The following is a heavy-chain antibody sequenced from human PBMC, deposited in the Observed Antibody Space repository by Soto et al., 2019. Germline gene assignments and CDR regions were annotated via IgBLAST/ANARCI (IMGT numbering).Heavy chain of an antibody. CDR1: GFTFGDYA. CDR3: TRVGKVVPAASRFDP. Sequence: GGSLRLSCTASGFTFGDYAMSWFRQAPGKGLEWVGFIRSKAYGGTTEYAASVKGRFTISRDDSKSIAYLQMNSLKTEETAVYYCTRVGKVVPAASRFDPWGQGTLVTVSS. J-gene: IGHJ5*02. D-gene: IGHD2-2*01. CDR2: IRSKAYGGTT. V-gene: IGHV3-49*03.